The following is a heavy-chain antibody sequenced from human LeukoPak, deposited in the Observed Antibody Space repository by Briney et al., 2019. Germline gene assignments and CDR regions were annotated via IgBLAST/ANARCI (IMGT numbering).Heavy chain of an antibody. CDR1: GGSISSHY. Sequence: NASETLSLTCTVSGGSISSHYWSWIRQPPGKGLEWIGYIYYSGSTNYNPSLKSRVTISVDTSKNQFSLKLSSVTAADTAVYYCARASDYDLLTGYYNVLDYWGQGTLVTVSS. V-gene: IGHV4-59*11. CDR2: IYYSGST. J-gene: IGHJ4*02. D-gene: IGHD3-9*01. CDR3: ARASDYDLLTGYYNVLDY.